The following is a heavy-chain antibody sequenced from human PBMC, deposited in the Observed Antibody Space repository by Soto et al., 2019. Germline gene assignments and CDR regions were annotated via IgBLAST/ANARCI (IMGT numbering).Heavy chain of an antibody. CDR1: GCGFGHAW. CDR3: RTQWRD. V-gene: IGHV3-15*01. J-gene: IGHJ4*02. D-gene: IGHD6-19*01. CDR2: IKKKADGGTT. Sequence: GSRRLSCAVAGCGFGHAWMSWGRQAPGKGLESVGLIKKKADGGTTDYAAPLKGRFTISRDDSKNTLYLQKISLKIEDTAVYYCRTQWRDWGQGT.